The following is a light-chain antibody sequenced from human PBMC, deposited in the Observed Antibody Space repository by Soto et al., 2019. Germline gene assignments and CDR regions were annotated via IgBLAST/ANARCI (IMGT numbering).Light chain of an antibody. CDR2: WAS. V-gene: IGKV4-1*01. CDR3: QQYYSTPPT. J-gene: IGKJ3*01. CDR1: QSVLYSSNNKNY. Sequence: DIVMTQSPDSLAVSLGERATINCKSSQSVLYSSNNKNYLAWYQQKPGQPPKLLIYWASTRESGVPDRFSGSGSGTDFTLTISSLQAEDGAVYYCQQYYSTPPTFGPGTKVDIK.